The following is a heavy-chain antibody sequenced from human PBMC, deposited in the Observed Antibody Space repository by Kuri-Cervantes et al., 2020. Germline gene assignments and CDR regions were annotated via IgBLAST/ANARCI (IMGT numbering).Heavy chain of an antibody. J-gene: IGHJ1*01. CDR2: IYYSGST. D-gene: IGHD2-21*02. CDR1: GGSISSYY. CDR3: ARDQAAYCGDDCYPI. Sequence: SETLSLTCTVSGGSISSYYWSWIRQPPGKGLEWIGYIYYSGSTNYNPSLKSRVTISVDTSKNQFSLKLSSVTAADTAVYYCARDQAAYCGDDCYPIWGQGTLVTVSS. V-gene: IGHV4-59*01.